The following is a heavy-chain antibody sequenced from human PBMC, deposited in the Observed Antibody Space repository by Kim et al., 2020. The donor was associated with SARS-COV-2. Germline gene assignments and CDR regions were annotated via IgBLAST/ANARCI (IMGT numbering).Heavy chain of an antibody. V-gene: IGHV3-15*01. CDR2: IKNNADGGAT. CDR3: TATRAY. CDR1: GFTVSDGW. D-gene: IGHD1-26*01. J-gene: IGHJ4*02. Sequence: GGSLRHSCAASGFTVSDGWMSWVRQAPGKGLEWVGRIKNNADGGATDHAAPVKGRFIISRDDSKNTLYLEMNSLKTEDTAIYYCTATRAYWGQGTLVTVS.